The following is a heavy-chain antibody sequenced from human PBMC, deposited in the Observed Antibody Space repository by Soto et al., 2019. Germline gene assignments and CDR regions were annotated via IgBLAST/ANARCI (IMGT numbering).Heavy chain of an antibody. CDR1: GGTFSSYV. J-gene: IGHJ5*02. CDR3: ARGLYYWFDP. D-gene: IGHD2-8*01. Sequence: QVQLVQSGAEVKKPGSSVKVSCKASGGTFSSYVISWVRQAPGQGLEWMGGIIPISDTANYAQKFQGRVTIXPDESTSTAYMELSSLRSEDTAVYYCARGLYYWFDPWGQGTLVTVSS. V-gene: IGHV1-69*05. CDR2: IIPISDTA.